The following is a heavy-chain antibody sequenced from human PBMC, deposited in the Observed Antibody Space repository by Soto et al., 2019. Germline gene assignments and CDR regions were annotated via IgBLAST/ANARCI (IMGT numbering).Heavy chain of an antibody. CDR3: AAVADIVVTLALKPWRYGNRTRPQFDY. Sequence: SVKVSCKASGFTFTSSAVQWVRQARGQRLEWIGWIVVGSGNTNYAQKFQERVTITRDMSTSTAYMKLSSLRSEDTAVYYCAAVADIVVTLALKPWRYGNRTRPQFDYWGQGTLVTVSS. J-gene: IGHJ4*02. V-gene: IGHV1-58*01. CDR2: IVVGSGNT. CDR1: GFTFTSSA. D-gene: IGHD2-2*01.